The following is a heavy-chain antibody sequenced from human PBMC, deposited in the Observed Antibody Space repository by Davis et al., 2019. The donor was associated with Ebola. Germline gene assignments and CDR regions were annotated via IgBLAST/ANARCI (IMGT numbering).Heavy chain of an antibody. CDR3: AGWYCTGGVCALRGDY. CDR2: ISGSGGST. CDR1: GFIFSNYA. Sequence: PGGSLRLSCAASGFIFSNYAMSWVRQAPGKGLEWVSTISGSGGSTYYADSVKGRFTISRDNFKDTLYLQMNSLRAEDTAVYYCAGWYCTGGVCALRGDYWGQGTLVTVSS. J-gene: IGHJ4*02. D-gene: IGHD2-8*02. V-gene: IGHV3-23*01.